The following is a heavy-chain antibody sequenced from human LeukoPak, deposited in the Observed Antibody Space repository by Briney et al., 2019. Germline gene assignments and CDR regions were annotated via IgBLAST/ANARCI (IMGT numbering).Heavy chain of an antibody. V-gene: IGHV1-69*05. Sequence: ASVKFSYKSSGRTFSSYAISWVRQAPGQGREEVGEIIPIFGTANYAQKFQGRVTITTDESTSTAYMELSSLRSEDTAVYYCAREITGTDGEYYFDYWGQGTLVTVSS. J-gene: IGHJ4*02. CDR1: GRTFSSYA. D-gene: IGHD1-1*01. CDR2: IIPIFGTA. CDR3: AREITGTDGEYYFDY.